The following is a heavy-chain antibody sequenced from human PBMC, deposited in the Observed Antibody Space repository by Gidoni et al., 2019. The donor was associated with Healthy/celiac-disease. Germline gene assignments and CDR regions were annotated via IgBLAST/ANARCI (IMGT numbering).Heavy chain of an antibody. CDR2: IRSKAYGGTT. V-gene: IGHV3-49*04. CDR1: GFTFGDYA. CDR3: TRDQIVLMAWYYYGMDV. Sequence: EVQLVESGGGLVQPGRSRRLSCTASGFTFGDYAMSWVRQAPGKGLEWVGFIRSKAYGGTTEYAASVKGRFTISRDDSKSIAYLQMNSLKTEDTAVYYCTRDQIVLMAWYYYGMDVWGQGTTVTVSS. J-gene: IGHJ6*02. D-gene: IGHD2-8*01.